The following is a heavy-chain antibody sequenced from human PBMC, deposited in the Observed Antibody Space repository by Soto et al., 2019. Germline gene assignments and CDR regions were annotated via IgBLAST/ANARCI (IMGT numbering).Heavy chain of an antibody. CDR3: ARLGLFGIAAAGTPIDY. V-gene: IGHV3-33*01. Sequence: GGSLRLSCAASGFTFSSYGMHWVRQAPGKGLEWVAVIWYDGSNKYYADSVKGRFTISRDNSKNTLYLQMNSLRAEDTAVYYCARLGLFGIAAAGTPIDYWGQGTLVTVSS. CDR1: GFTFSSYG. D-gene: IGHD6-13*01. J-gene: IGHJ4*02. CDR2: IWYDGSNK.